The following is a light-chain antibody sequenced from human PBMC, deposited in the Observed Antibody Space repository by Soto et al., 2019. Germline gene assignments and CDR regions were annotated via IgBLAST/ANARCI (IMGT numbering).Light chain of an antibody. CDR2: GAS. CDR3: QQYNTWPPFT. V-gene: IGKV3D-15*01. CDR1: QSVSSN. Sequence: EIVMTQSPATLSVSRGERATLSCRAGQSVSSNLAWYQQKPGQAPRLLIYGASTRATGIPARFSGSGSGTEFTLTISSLQSEDFAVYYCQQYNTWPPFTFGPGTKVDIK. J-gene: IGKJ3*01.